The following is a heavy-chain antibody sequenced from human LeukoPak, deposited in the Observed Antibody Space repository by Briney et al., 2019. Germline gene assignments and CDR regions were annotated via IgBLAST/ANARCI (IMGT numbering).Heavy chain of an antibody. Sequence: PGGSLRLSCAASGFTFSSYSMNWVRQAPGKGLEWVANIKQDGSEKYYVDSVKGRFTISRDNAKNSLYLQMNSLRAEDTAVYYCAREPTIIDYWGQGTLVTVSS. CDR3: AREPTIIDY. CDR2: IKQDGSEK. CDR1: GFTFSSYS. V-gene: IGHV3-7*01. D-gene: IGHD2-2*01. J-gene: IGHJ4*02.